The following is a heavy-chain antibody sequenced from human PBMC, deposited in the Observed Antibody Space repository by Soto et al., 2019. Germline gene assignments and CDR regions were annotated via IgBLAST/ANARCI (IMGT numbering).Heavy chain of an antibody. D-gene: IGHD5-18*01. CDR1: GFTFSSFG. CDR3: AREGVGTAMAAFDY. Sequence: SLRLSCAASGFTFSSFGMHWVRQAPGKGLEWVALVFYDGSSAYYTDSVKGRFAISRDNSKNTLFLQMNSLRADDTAVYYCAREGVGTAMAAFDYWGRGTRVTVSS. CDR2: VFYDGSSA. J-gene: IGHJ4*02. V-gene: IGHV3-33*01.